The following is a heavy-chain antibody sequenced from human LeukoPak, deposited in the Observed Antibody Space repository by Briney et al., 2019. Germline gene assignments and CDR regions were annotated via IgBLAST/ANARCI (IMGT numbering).Heavy chain of an antibody. Sequence: PSETLSLTCTVSGGSIGSYYWTWIRQPPGKGLEWIGYIYYSGSTNYKPSLESRVTISVDTSKNQFSLNLTSVTAADTAVYYCARHGRHTYIDYWGQGTPVTVSS. J-gene: IGHJ4*02. CDR3: ARHGRHTYIDY. D-gene: IGHD1-26*01. CDR2: IYYSGST. CDR1: GGSIGSYY. V-gene: IGHV4-59*08.